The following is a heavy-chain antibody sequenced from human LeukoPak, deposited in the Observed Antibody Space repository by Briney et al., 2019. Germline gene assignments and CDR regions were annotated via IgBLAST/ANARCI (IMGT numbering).Heavy chain of an antibody. V-gene: IGHV3-7*03. Sequence: GGSLRLSCAASGFTFSSYSMSWVRQAPGKGLEWVASINHNGNVNYYVDSVKGRFTISRDNAKNSLYLQMSNLRAEDTAVYFCARGGGLDVWGQGATVTVSS. CDR3: ARGGGLDV. D-gene: IGHD3-16*01. CDR2: INHNGNVN. J-gene: IGHJ6*02. CDR1: GFTFSSYS.